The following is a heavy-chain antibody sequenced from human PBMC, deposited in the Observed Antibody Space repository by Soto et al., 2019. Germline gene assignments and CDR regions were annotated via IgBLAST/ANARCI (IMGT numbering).Heavy chain of an antibody. D-gene: IGHD6-13*01. CDR1: GFSLSTSGVG. V-gene: IGHV2-5*01. Sequence: QITLKESGPTLVKPTQTLTLTCPFSGFSLSTSGVGVGWIRQPPGKALEWLALIYWNDDKRYSPSLKSRLTITKDTSKNQVVLTMTNMDPVDTATYYCAHNVKHAAGRGFDYWGQGTLVTVSS. CDR3: AHNVKHAAGRGFDY. CDR2: IYWNDDK. J-gene: IGHJ4*02.